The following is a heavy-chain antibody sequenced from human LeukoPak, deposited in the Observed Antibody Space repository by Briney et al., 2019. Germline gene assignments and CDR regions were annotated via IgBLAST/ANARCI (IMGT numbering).Heavy chain of an antibody. J-gene: IGHJ4*02. V-gene: IGHV3-53*01. Sequence: GGSLRLSCAASGFTVSSNSMSWVRQAPGKGLEWVSIIYSGGSTNYADSVKGRFTISRDNSKNTLYLQMNSLRAEDTAVYYCARDRRSDYYGSGSYYNWGQGTLVTVSS. CDR2: IYSGGST. CDR3: ARDRRSDYYGSGSYYN. D-gene: IGHD3-10*01. CDR1: GFTVSSNS.